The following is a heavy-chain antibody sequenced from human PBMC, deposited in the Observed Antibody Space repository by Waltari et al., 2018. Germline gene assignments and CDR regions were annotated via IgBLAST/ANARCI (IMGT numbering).Heavy chain of an antibody. CDR3: AKDLYTTFGALNS. Sequence: EEQLLESGGALVQPGGSLKLSCAAAGFVFKESAMSWVRQDPGKGLEWVSCINNSGGRTYYADSVKGRFTISRDNSKNTVYLQMNSLRAEDTAVYYCAKDLYTTFGALNSWGQGTLVSVSS. D-gene: IGHD3-3*01. V-gene: IGHV3-23*01. CDR2: INNSGGRT. J-gene: IGHJ4*02. CDR1: GFVFKESA.